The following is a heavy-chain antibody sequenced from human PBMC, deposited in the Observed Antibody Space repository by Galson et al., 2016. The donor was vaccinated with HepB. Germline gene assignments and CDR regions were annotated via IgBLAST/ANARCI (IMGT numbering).Heavy chain of an antibody. CDR1: GGSISTTGYY. J-gene: IGHJ3*02. CDR2: IYHSGST. CDR3: AKRTTGGAFGI. D-gene: IGHD1-1*01. Sequence: TLSLTCTVSGGSISTTGYYWSWIRQHPGKGLEWIGYIYHSGSTFYNPSLKSRLTMSVDTSKNQFSLKLSRVTAADTAVYYCAKRTTGGAFGIWGQGTMVSVSS. V-gene: IGHV4-31*03.